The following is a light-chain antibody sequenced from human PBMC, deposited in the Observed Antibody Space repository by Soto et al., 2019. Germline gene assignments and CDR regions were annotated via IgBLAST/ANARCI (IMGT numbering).Light chain of an antibody. CDR2: GNS. CDR3: QSYDSSLSHYV. CDR1: ISNIGAGYD. J-gene: IGLJ1*01. V-gene: IGLV1-40*01. Sequence: QSVLTQPPSVSGAPGQRVTISCTGSISNIGAGYDVHWYQQLPGTAPKLLIYGNSNRPSGVPDRFSGSKSGTSASLAITGLQAEDEADYYCQSYDSSLSHYVFGTGTKVTVL.